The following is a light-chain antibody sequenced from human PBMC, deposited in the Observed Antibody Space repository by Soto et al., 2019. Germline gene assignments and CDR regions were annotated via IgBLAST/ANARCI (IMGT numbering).Light chain of an antibody. Sequence: EIVLTQSPGTLSLSPGERATISCRASQSVSSSYLAWYQQKPGQAPRLLIYGASSRATGIPDRFSGSGSGTDFTLTISRLEPEDFAVYYCQQYGSSPGTFGQGT. CDR2: GAS. V-gene: IGKV3-20*01. CDR3: QQYGSSPGT. CDR1: QSVSSSY. J-gene: IGKJ1*01.